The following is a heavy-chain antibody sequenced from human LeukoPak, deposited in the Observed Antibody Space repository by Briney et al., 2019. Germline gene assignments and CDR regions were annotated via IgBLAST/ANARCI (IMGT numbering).Heavy chain of an antibody. D-gene: IGHD3-16*01. Sequence: GGSLRLSCAASGFTFSSYEMNWVRQAPGKGLEWVSYISSSGSTIYYADSVKGRFTISRDNAKSSLYLQMNSLRAEDTAVYYCARDWGGWTWYFDYWGQGTLVTVSS. CDR2: ISSSGSTI. CDR1: GFTFSSYE. V-gene: IGHV3-48*03. CDR3: ARDWGGWTWYFDY. J-gene: IGHJ4*02.